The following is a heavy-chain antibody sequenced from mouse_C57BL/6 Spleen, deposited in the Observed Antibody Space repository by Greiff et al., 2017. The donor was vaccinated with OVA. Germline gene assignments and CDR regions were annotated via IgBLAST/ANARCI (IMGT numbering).Heavy chain of an antibody. V-gene: IGHV14-1*01. CDR3: TTDYGSSSRYFDV. D-gene: IGHD1-1*01. CDR2: IDPEDGDT. J-gene: IGHJ1*03. Sequence: EVQLQQSGAELVRPGASVKLSCTASGFNIKDYYMHWVKQRPEQGLEWIGRIDPEDGDTEYAPKFQGKATMTADTSSNTAYLQLSSLTSEDTAVYYCTTDYGSSSRYFDVWGTGPTVTVSS. CDR1: GFNIKDYY.